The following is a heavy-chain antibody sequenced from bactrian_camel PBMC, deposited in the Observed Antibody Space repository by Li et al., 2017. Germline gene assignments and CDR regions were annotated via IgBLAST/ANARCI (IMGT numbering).Heavy chain of an antibody. CDR2: ISSDGST. D-gene: IGHD2*01. V-gene: IGHV3S55*01. CDR1: GFDFSRCG. J-gene: IGHJ4*01. CDR3: AADGPGGSLCNPDSNY. Sequence: HVQLVESGGGSVQAGGSLKPSCVASGFDFSRCGMAWYRQAPGKERELVSTISSDGSTSYADSVKGRFTISRDNAKNTLYLQMDSLKPEDTGMYYCAADGPGGSLCNPDSNYWGQGTQVTVS.